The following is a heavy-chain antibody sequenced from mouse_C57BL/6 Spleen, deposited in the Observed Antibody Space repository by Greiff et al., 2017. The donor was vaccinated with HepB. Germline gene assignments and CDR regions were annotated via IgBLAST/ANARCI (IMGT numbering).Heavy chain of an antibody. CDR2: ISNGGGSN. V-gene: IGHV5-12*01. CDR3: ARPLGYYGSSPHWYFDV. Sequence: EVKLMESGGGLVQPGGSLKLSCAASGFTFSDYYMYWVRQTPEKRLEWVAYISNGGGSNYYPDTVKGRFTISRDNAKNTLYLQMSRLKSEDTAMYYCARPLGYYGSSPHWYFDVWGTGTTVTVSS. CDR1: GFTFSDYY. J-gene: IGHJ1*03. D-gene: IGHD1-1*01.